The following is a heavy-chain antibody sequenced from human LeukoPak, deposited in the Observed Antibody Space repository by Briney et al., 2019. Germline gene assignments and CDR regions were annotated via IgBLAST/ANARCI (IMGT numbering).Heavy chain of an antibody. D-gene: IGHD3-3*01. CDR1: GYSISSSYW. CDR3: ARGVNFRPNLFGVVIIPVSGFDY. CDR2: IYYRGST. Sequence: SETLSLTCAVSGYSISSSYWWGWIRQPPGKALEWIGYIYYRGSTYYNPSLKSRVTISVDTSKNQFSLKLSSVTAADTAVYYCARGVNFRPNLFGVVIIPVSGFDYWGQGTLVTVSS. J-gene: IGHJ4*02. V-gene: IGHV4-28*03.